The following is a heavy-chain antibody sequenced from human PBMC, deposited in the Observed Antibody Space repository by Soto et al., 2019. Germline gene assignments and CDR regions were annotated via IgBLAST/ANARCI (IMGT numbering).Heavy chain of an antibody. J-gene: IGHJ5*02. V-gene: IGHV3-23*01. D-gene: IGHD2-15*01. CDR1: GFIFKDFA. CDR3: TKGDSSGYFDPSAGYSTPDH. CDR2: ITTSDDIT. Sequence: EVQLFESGGGLVAPGESLRLSCAASGFIFKDFAMSWVRQAPGKELEWVSTITTSDDITYSADSVSGRFTISRDNSANPLFLQMSSLRGDDTATYYCTKGDSSGYFDPSAGYSTPDHWGQGTLVTVSS.